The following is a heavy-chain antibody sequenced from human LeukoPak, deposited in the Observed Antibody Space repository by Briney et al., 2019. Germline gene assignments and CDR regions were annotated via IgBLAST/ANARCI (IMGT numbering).Heavy chain of an antibody. J-gene: IGHJ4*02. CDR1: GGSISSSSYY. Sequence: SETLSLTCTVSGGSISSSSYYWGWIRQPPGKGLEWIGSIYYSGSTYYNPSLKSRVTLSVDTSKNQFSLKLSSVTAADTAVYYCARLRITGTTDYWGQGTLVTVSS. CDR2: IYYSGST. V-gene: IGHV4-39*01. CDR3: ARLRITGTTDY. D-gene: IGHD1-20*01.